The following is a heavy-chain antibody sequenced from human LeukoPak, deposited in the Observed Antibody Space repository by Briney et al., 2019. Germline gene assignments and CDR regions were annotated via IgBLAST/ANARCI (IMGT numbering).Heavy chain of an antibody. V-gene: IGHV4-59*11. CDR2: IYYSGRT. J-gene: IGHJ3*02. CDR3: AGLLDNDSSGDPDTFDM. CDR1: DGSISRHY. D-gene: IGHD3-22*01. Sequence: TASETLSLTCTVSDGSISRHYWSWIRQPPGKGLEWIGYIYYSGRTKWNPSLQSRVTVSLDTSENNFSLKLTSVTAADTAVYYCAGLLDNDSSGDPDTFDMWGQGTVVTVSS.